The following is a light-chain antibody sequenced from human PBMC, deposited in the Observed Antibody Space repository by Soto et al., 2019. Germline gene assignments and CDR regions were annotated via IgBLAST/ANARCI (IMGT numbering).Light chain of an antibody. J-gene: IGKJ4*01. CDR3: QPYKSWPLT. CDR1: QSVNSN. CDR2: GAS. Sequence: EIVMTQSPATLSVSPGERATLSCRASQSVNSNLAWYQQKPGQAPRLLIYGASTRATGIPARFSGSGSGTDFNLTISSLQSEVLVVYYCQPYKSWPLTLGGGTKVEIK. V-gene: IGKV3D-15*01.